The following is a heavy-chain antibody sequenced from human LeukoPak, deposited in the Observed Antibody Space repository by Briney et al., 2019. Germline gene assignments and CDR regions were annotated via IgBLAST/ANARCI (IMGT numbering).Heavy chain of an antibody. J-gene: IGHJ6*03. CDR3: ARGDIVVVVAAKYMDV. D-gene: IGHD2-15*01. CDR1: GFTFSDYY. V-gene: IGHV3-11*04. Sequence: PGGSLRLSCAASGFTFSDYYMSWIRQAPGKGLEWVSYISSSGSTIYYADSVKGRFTISRDNAKNSLYLQMNSLRAEDTAVYYCARGDIVVVVAAKYMDVWGKGTTVTVSS. CDR2: ISSSGSTI.